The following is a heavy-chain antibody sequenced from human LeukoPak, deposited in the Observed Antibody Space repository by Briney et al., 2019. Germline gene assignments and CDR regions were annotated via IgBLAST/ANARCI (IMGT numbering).Heavy chain of an antibody. CDR2: IYHSGSA. CDR3: VRYCSSTTCYTRAVDY. J-gene: IGHJ4*02. Sequence: PSETLSLTCTVSGYSITSGYNWAWIRQPPGKVLEWIGSIYHSGSAYYNPSLKSRVTISVDTSKYQFSLKLSSVTAADTAVYYCVRYCSSTTCYTRAVDYWGQGTLVTVSS. V-gene: IGHV4-38-2*02. CDR1: GYSITSGYN. D-gene: IGHD2-2*02.